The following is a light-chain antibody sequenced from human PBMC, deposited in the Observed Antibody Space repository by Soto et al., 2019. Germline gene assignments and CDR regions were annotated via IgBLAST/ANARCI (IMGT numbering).Light chain of an antibody. CDR2: KAS. J-gene: IGKJ1*01. CDR1: QSISIW. V-gene: IGKV1-5*03. Sequence: DIQMTQSPSTLSASVGDRVTITCRASQSISIWLDWYQQKPGNDPKILIYKASSIESGGTSRCSGSGSWTEVTITISSLQPDDVATYYCQQYSTSSPRTFGQGTKVEIK. CDR3: QQYSTSSPRT.